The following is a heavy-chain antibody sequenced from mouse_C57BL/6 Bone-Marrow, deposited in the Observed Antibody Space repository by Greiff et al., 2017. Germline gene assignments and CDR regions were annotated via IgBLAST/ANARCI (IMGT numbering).Heavy chain of an antibody. J-gene: IGHJ3*01. Sequence: EVKLVESGPGLVKPSQSLSLTCSVTGYSITSGYYWNWIRQFPGNKLEWMGYISYDGSNNYNPSLKNRISITRDTSKNQFFLKLNSVTTEDTATYYCASGGIYSGTPRGFAYWSQGTLVTVSA. D-gene: IGHD2-1*01. CDR3: ASGGIYSGTPRGFAY. CDR2: ISYDGSN. CDR1: GYSITSGYY. V-gene: IGHV3-6*01.